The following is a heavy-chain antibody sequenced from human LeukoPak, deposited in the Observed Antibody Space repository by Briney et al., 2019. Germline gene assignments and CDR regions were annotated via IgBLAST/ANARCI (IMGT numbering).Heavy chain of an antibody. CDR1: GGSISYYY. CDR3: AREDPQTTVPEGMDV. D-gene: IGHD4-17*01. J-gene: IGHJ6*02. CDR2: IYYSGTT. Sequence: PSETLSLTCTVSGGSISYYYWSGIRQSPGKGLEGIGYIYYSGTTNYNPSPKSRVTISVATSKNQFSLQLRSVTAADTAVYYCAREDPQTTVPEGMDVWGQGTTVTVSS. V-gene: IGHV4-59*01.